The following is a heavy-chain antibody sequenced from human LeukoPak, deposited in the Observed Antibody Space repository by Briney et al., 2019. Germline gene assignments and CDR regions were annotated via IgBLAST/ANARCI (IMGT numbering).Heavy chain of an antibody. D-gene: IGHD3-22*01. V-gene: IGHV1-18*01. CDR2: ISAYNGNT. Sequence: GASVKVSCKASGYTFTSYGISWVRQAPGQGLEWMGWISAYNGNTNYAQKLQGRVTITTDTSTSTAYMQLRSLRADDTAVYYCARDWGPVVAKRNWFRPWGQGTLVTVSS. CDR1: GYTFTSYG. CDR3: ARDWGPVVAKRNWFRP. J-gene: IGHJ5*02.